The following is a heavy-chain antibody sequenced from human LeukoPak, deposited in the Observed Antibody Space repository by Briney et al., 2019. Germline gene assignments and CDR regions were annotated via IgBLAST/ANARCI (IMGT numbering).Heavy chain of an antibody. CDR3: VREAAGGPEY. Sequence: GGSLRLSCEVSGFTFSGYWMMWVRQAPGKGLEWVAKIKEDGSEKHHVDSVKARFTISRDNAKNSLYLQMNSLRAEDTAVYYCVREAAGGPEYWSQGTLVTVPS. V-gene: IGHV3-7*01. D-gene: IGHD6-25*01. J-gene: IGHJ4*02. CDR2: IKEDGSEK. CDR1: GFTFSGYW.